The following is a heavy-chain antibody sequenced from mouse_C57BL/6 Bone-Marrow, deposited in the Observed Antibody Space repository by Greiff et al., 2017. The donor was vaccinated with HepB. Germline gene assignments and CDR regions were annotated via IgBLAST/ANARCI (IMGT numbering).Heavy chain of an antibody. CDR1: GYAFSSYW. Sequence: VQLQQSGAEVVKPGASVKISCKASGYAFSSYWMNWVKQRPGKGLEWIGQIYPGDGDTNYNGKFKGKATLTADKSSSTAYMQLSSLTSEDSAVYFCARRGGNCLFDYWGQGTTLTVSS. J-gene: IGHJ2*01. V-gene: IGHV1-80*01. CDR3: ARRGGNCLFDY. CDR2: IYPGDGDT. D-gene: IGHD2-1*01.